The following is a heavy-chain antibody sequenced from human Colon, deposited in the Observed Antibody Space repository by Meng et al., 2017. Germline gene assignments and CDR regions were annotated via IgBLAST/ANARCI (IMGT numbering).Heavy chain of an antibody. CDR3: ASSDYYRSDY. CDR2: TSHSGST. J-gene: IGHJ4*02. Sequence: GQLQESGPGLVKPSDTLSLTCAVSGGSISRSDWWSWVRQPPGKGLEWIGETSHSGSTNYSPSLKSRVTISLDKSKNQLSLKLNSVTAADTAVYYCASSDYYRSDYWGQGTLVTVSS. D-gene: IGHD3-22*01. CDR1: GGSISRSDW. V-gene: IGHV4-4*02.